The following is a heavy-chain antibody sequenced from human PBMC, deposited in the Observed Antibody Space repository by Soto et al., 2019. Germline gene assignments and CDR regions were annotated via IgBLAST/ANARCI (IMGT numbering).Heavy chain of an antibody. D-gene: IGHD2-8*01. CDR2: IIPIFGTA. CDR3: ARVLMGYAIPNCLAP. Sequence: ASVKVSCKASGGTFSSYAISWVRQSPGQGLEWMGGIIPIFGTANYAQKFQGRVTITADESTSTAYMELSSLRSEDTAWYYCARVLMGYAIPNCLAPWGKGTLVPVSP. V-gene: IGHV1-69*13. CDR1: GGTFSSYA. J-gene: IGHJ5*02.